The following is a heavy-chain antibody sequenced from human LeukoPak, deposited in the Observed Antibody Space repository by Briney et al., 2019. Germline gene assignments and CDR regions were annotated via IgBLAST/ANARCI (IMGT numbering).Heavy chain of an antibody. CDR3: AGGCRTTHLCPEYFQH. Sequence: GSLRLSCAASGFTFSSYAMHWVRQAPGKGLEYVSAISSNGGSTYYANSVKGRFTISRDNSKNTLYLQMGSLRAEDMAVYYCAGGCRTTHLCPEYFQHWGQGTLVTVSS. V-gene: IGHV3-64*01. D-gene: IGHD2-2*01. J-gene: IGHJ1*01. CDR1: GFTFSSYA. CDR2: ISSNGGST.